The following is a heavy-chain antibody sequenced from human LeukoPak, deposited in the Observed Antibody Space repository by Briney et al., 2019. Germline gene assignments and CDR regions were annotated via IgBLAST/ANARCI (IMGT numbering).Heavy chain of an antibody. J-gene: IGHJ4*02. CDR1: GDSISSGSYY. V-gene: IGHV4-61*02. Sequence: SQTLSLTCTVSGDSISSGSYYWSWIRQPAGKGLEWIGRIYTSGSTNYNPSLKSRVTISVDTSKNQFSLKLSSVTAADTAVYYCAREGVQLWLHYFDYWGQGTLVTVSS. D-gene: IGHD5-18*01. CDR3: AREGVQLWLHYFDY. CDR2: IYTSGST.